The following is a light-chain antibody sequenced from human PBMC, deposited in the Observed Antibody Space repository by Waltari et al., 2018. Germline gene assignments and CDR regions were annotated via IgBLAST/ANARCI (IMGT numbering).Light chain of an antibody. CDR1: SLRRYF. Sequence: SSELSQDPTVSVALGQAVNITCQGDSLRRYFLSWYQQKPGPAPVLVSYGQNKRPSGIPDRFSGSRSGNTASLTIAGAEAADEADYYCYSRNSDDFTYVFGTGTKLTVL. CDR3: YSRNSDDFTYV. J-gene: IGLJ1*01. V-gene: IGLV3-19*01. CDR2: GQN.